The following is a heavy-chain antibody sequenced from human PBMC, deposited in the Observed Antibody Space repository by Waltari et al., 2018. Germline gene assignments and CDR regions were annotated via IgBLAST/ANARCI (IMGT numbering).Heavy chain of an antibody. CDR3: ARDTPEGYYDSSSHWFDP. V-gene: IGHV1-69*01. CDR1: GGTFSSYA. J-gene: IGHJ5*02. Sequence: QVQLVQSGAEVKKPGSSVKVSCKASGGTFSSYAISWVRQAPGQGLEWMGGIIPILGTANYAQKFQGRVTITADESTSTAYMELSSLRSEDTAVYYCARDTPEGYYDSSSHWFDPWGQGTLVTVSS. CDR2: IIPILGTA. D-gene: IGHD3-22*01.